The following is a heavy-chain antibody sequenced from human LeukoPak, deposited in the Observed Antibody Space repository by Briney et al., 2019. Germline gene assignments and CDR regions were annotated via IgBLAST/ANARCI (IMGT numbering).Heavy chain of an antibody. Sequence: SQTLSLTCAISGDTVSSNSATWTWIRQSPSRGLEWLGRTYYRSKWYNDYAVSVNSRITINPDTSKNQFSLQLNSVTPEGTAVYYCARGSSSTSWYFDYWGQGTLATVSS. CDR3: ARGSSSTSWYFDY. V-gene: IGHV6-1*01. CDR2: TYYRSKWYN. CDR1: GDTVSSNSAT. J-gene: IGHJ4*02. D-gene: IGHD2-2*01.